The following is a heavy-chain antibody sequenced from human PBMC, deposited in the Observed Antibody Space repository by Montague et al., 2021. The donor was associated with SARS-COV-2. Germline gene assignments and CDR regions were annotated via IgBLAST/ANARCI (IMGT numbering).Heavy chain of an antibody. CDR3: ARQDIQLRFDL. CDR1: SGSISNDIYY. CDR2: SRYGGTS. J-gene: IGHJ5*02. D-gene: IGHD1-1*01. Sequence: SETLSLTCTVSSGSISNDIYYWGWIRQPPGKGPEWIGGSRYGGTSXYXXSLKSRVTISIDTSKNQCSLKMTAVTAADTAVYFCARQDIQLRFDLWGQGTLVTVSS. V-gene: IGHV4-39*01.